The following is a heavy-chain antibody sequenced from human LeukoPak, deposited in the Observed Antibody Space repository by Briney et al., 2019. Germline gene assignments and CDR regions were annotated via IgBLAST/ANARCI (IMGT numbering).Heavy chain of an antibody. J-gene: IGHJ4*02. D-gene: IGHD3-10*01. CDR3: VRGLDHYASGTIPYPFDF. CDR2: ISQNGGRI. Sequence: GGSLRLSCAASGFTFSSYAMHWVRQAPGKGLEYVSAISQNGGRIYYANSVKGRFTISRDNFKNTLYLQMDSLRAEDMAVYYCVRGLDHYASGTIPYPFDFWGQGTLVTVS. V-gene: IGHV3-64*01. CDR1: GFTFSSYA.